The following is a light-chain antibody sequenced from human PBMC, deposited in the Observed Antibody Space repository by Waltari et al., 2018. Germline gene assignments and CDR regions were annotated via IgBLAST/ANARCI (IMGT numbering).Light chain of an antibody. CDR2: GAF. CDR1: QAISNN. CDR3: QHYNSYPVT. J-gene: IGKJ2*01. Sequence: EIQMTQSPSSLSASVGETVTLPCRASQAISNNLAWVQQKPGKAPKSLIYGAFILQSGVPSRFSGSGSETDFTLTISRLQPEDFAVYYCQHYNSYPVTFGQGTKLEIK. V-gene: IGKV1-16*01.